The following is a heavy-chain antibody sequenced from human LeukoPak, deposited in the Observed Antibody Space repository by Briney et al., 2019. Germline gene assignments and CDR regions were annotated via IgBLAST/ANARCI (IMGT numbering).Heavy chain of an antibody. J-gene: IGHJ4*02. CDR1: GFTFHDYT. D-gene: IGHD6-13*01. Sequence: TGGSLRLSCAASGFTFHDYTMHWIRQAPGTGLEWVSLISWNSGSSYYADSVKGRFTISRDNSKNSLYLQMNSLRTEDTALYYCAKALSGSWYYFDYWGQGTLVTVSS. CDR2: ISWNSGSS. V-gene: IGHV3-43*01. CDR3: AKALSGSWYYFDY.